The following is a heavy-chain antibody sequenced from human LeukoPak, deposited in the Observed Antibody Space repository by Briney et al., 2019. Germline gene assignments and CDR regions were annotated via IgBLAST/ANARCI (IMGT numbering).Heavy chain of an antibody. CDR3: ARDGNPWNLDV. Sequence: SETLSLTCTVSGGSISSYYWTWIRHPPGKALEWIGYIYYSGRTSYNPSLKSRVTMSVDTSKNQFSLKLSSVTAADTAVYYCARDGNPWNLDVWGRGTLVTVSS. V-gene: IGHV4-59*01. J-gene: IGHJ2*01. D-gene: IGHD1-14*01. CDR1: GGSISSYY. CDR2: IYYSGRT.